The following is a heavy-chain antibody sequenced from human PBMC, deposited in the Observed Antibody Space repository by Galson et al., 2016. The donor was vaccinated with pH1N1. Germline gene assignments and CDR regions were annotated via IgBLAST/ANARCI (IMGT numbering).Heavy chain of an antibody. D-gene: IGHD2-8*01. CDR2: INWNGGST. J-gene: IGHJ6*04. Sequence: SLRLSCAASGFTFDDNGMSWVRQPPGKGLEWVASINWNGGSTSYADSGKGRFTISRDNARNSLYLQMNSLRVEDTALYYCARVSRIVLMAPTDVWGKGATGTVFS. CDR3: ARVSRIVLMAPTDV. V-gene: IGHV3-20*04. CDR1: GFTFDDNG.